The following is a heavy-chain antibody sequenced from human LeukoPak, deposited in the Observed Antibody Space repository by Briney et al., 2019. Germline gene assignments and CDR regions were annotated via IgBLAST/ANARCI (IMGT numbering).Heavy chain of an antibody. CDR1: VYTFTIYY. D-gene: IGHD3-3*01. J-gene: IGHJ6*02. V-gene: IGHV1-46*01. Sequence: ASVKVSCKSSVYTFTIYYMHWVRPAPRQGLAWMGIINPSGGSTSYAQKFQGRVTMTRDTSTSTVYMEMSSLRCEDKGVYYCARAYYDFWSGYYYYYYGMDVWGQGTTVTVSS. CDR2: INPSGGST. CDR3: ARAYYDFWSGYYYYYYGMDV.